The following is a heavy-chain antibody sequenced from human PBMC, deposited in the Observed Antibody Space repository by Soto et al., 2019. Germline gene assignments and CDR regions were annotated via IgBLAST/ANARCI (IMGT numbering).Heavy chain of an antibody. J-gene: IGHJ5*02. CDR1: GGSISSYY. D-gene: IGHD2-2*01. V-gene: IGHV4-59*01. CDR3: AAYQLLPKNWFDP. Sequence: PSETLSLTCTVSGGSISSYYWSWIRQPPGKGLEWIGYIYYSGSTNYNPSLKSRVTISVDTSKNQFSLKLSSVTAADTAVYYCAAYQLLPKNWFDPWGQGTLVTSPQ. CDR2: IYYSGST.